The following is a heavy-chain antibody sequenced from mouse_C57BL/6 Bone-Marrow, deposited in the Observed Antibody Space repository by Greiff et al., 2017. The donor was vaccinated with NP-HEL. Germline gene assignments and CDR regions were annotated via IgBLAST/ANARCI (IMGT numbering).Heavy chain of an antibody. Sequence: LQQSGAELVKPGASVKLSCKASGYTFTEYTIHWVKQRSGQGLEWIGWFYPGSGSIKYNEKFKDKATLTADKSSSTVYMELSRLTSEDSAVYFCARHESPHYYGSRRLDYWGQGTTLTVSS. CDR2: FYPGSGSI. CDR3: ARHESPHYYGSRRLDY. D-gene: IGHD1-1*01. J-gene: IGHJ2*01. CDR1: GYTFTEYT. V-gene: IGHV1-62-2*01.